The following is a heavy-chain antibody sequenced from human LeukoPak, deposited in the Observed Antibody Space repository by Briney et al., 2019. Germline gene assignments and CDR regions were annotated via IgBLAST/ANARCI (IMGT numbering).Heavy chain of an antibody. CDR1: GYSFTSYW. CDR2: IYPGDSDT. CDR3: ARHSGQQLVQEYYYYYYYMDV. D-gene: IGHD6-13*01. V-gene: IGHV5-51*01. Sequence: GESLKISCKGSGYSFTSYWIGWVRQMPGKGLEWMGIIYPGDSDTRYSPSFQGQVTISADKSISTAYLQWSSLKASDTAMYYCARHSGQQLVQEYYYYYYYMDVWGKGTTVTASS. J-gene: IGHJ6*03.